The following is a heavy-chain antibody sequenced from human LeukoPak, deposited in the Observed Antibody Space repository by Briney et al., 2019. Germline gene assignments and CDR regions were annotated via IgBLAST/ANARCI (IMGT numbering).Heavy chain of an antibody. CDR2: IRYDGSEE. V-gene: IGHV3-30*02. J-gene: IGHJ4*02. Sequence: GGSPRLSCAAAGITLSSYGMHWGRQAPGKGLNWVAFIRYDGSEEYYADSVKGRFTISRDNSKKTLYLQMNSLRAEDTAVYYCAKGYTYTFDYFDSWGQGTLVTVSS. CDR1: GITLSSYG. CDR3: AKGYTYTFDYFDS. D-gene: IGHD5-18*01.